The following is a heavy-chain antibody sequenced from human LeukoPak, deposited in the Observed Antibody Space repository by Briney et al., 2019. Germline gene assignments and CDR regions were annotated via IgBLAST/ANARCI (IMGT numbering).Heavy chain of an antibody. J-gene: IGHJ6*02. V-gene: IGHV3-21*01. CDR3: ARPVDSANGMDV. CDR2: ISSSSSYI. D-gene: IGHD1-26*01. Sequence: PGGSLRLSCAASGFTFSSYSMNWVRQAPGKGLEWVSSISSSSSYIYYADSVKGRFTISRDNAKNSLYLQMNSLRAEDTATYYCARPVDSANGMDVWGQGTTVTVSS. CDR1: GFTFSSYS.